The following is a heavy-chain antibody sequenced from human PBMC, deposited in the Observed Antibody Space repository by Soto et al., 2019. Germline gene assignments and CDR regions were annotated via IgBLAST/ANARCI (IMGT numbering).Heavy chain of an antibody. CDR3: ARVPPYSSSWYFDL. CDR1: GYTFTNYD. V-gene: IGHV1-18*01. CDR2: ISAYNGNT. Sequence: QVQLVQSGAEVKKPGASVKVSCKASGYTFTNYDINWVRQAPGQGLEWMGWISAYNGNTNYAQKLQGRVTMTTDTSTSTAYMELRSLRSDDTAVYYCARVPPYSSSWYFDLWGRCTLVTVAS. J-gene: IGHJ2*01. D-gene: IGHD6-13*01.